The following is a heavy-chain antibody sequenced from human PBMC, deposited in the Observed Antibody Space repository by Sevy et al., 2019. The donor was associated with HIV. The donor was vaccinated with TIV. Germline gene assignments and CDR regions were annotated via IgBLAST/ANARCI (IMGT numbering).Heavy chain of an antibody. Sequence: SETLSLTCTVSGGSISSGGYYWSWIRQHPGKGLEGIGYIYYSGSTYYNPSPKSRVTISVDTFKNQFSLKLSSGTAADTAVYYCARGGYSVSDAFDIWGQGTMVTVSS. CDR1: GGSISSGGYY. J-gene: IGHJ3*02. CDR2: IYYSGST. CDR3: ARGGYSVSDAFDI. D-gene: IGHD3-22*01. V-gene: IGHV4-31*03.